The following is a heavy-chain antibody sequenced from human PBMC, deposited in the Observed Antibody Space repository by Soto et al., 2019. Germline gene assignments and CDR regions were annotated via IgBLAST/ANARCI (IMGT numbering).Heavy chain of an antibody. CDR3: AHSHVLLSFAFDS. J-gene: IGHJ4*02. CDR2: VYWDDDK. Sequence: QITLKESGPTLEKPTQTLTLTCTFSGFSIRTSGVGVGWIRQPPGKALEWLALVYWDDDKRYSPSLKNRLTITKDTSTNQVVLTMTNMDPADTATYFCAHSHVLLSFAFDSWGQGTLVSVSS. CDR1: GFSIRTSGVG. D-gene: IGHD3-10*01. V-gene: IGHV2-5*02.